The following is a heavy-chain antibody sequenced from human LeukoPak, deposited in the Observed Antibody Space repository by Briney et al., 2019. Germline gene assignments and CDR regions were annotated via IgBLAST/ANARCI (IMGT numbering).Heavy chain of an antibody. CDR2: ISAYNGNT. Sequence: ASVKVSCKASGYTFTSYGISWVRQAPGQGLEWMGWISAYNGNTNYAQKLQGRVTMTTDTSTSSAYMELRSLRSDYTAVYYCAREGIAAVAGMFDRWGQGTLVTVSA. CDR3: AREGIAAVAGMFDR. D-gene: IGHD6-19*01. V-gene: IGHV1-18*01. CDR1: GYTFTSYG. J-gene: IGHJ5*02.